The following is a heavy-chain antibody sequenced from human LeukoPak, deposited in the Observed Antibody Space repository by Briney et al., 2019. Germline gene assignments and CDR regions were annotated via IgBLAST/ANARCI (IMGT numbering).Heavy chain of an antibody. CDR2: INHSGST. CDR3: ARRGAAAGTFYWFDP. CDR1: GGSFSGYY. J-gene: IGHJ5*02. Sequence: PSETLSLTCAVYGGSFSGYYWSWIRQPPGKGLEWIGGINHSGSTNYNPSLKSRVTISVDTSKNQFSLKLSSVTAADTAVYYCARRGAAAGTFYWFDPWGQGTLVTVSS. D-gene: IGHD6-13*01. V-gene: IGHV4-34*01.